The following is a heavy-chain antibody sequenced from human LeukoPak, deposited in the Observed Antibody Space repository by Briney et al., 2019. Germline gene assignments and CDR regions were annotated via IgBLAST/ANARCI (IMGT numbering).Heavy chain of an antibody. J-gene: IGHJ4*02. CDR2: IKEDGSEN. D-gene: IGHD3-10*01. CDR3: AKAAVRGVIITLDY. CDR1: GFTFSYYW. V-gene: IGHV3-7*01. Sequence: GGSLRLSCAASGFTFSYYWMSWVRQAPGKGLEWVANIKEDGSENYSVDSVKGRFTISRDNAKNSLYLQMNSLRAEDTAVYYCAKAAVRGVIITLDYWGQGTLVTVSS.